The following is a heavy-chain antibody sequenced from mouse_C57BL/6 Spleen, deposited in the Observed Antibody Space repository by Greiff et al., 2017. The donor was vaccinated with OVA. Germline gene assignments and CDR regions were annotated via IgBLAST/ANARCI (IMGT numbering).Heavy chain of an antibody. Sequence: VQLQQPGAELVRPGTSVKLSCKASGYTFTSYWMHWVKQRPGQGLEWIGVIDPSDSYTNYNQKFKGKATLTVDTSSSTAYMQLSSLTSEDSAVYYCARGGGSSLYAMDYWGQGTSVTVSS. J-gene: IGHJ4*01. CDR3: ARGGGSSLYAMDY. CDR2: IDPSDSYT. CDR1: GYTFTSYW. V-gene: IGHV1-59*01. D-gene: IGHD1-1*01.